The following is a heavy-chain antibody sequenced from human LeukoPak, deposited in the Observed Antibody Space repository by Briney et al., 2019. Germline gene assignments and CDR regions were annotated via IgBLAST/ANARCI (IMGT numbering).Heavy chain of an antibody. V-gene: IGHV4-34*01. CDR2: INHSGST. Sequence: SETLSLTCAVYGGSFSGHYWSWIRQPPGKGLEWIGEINHSGSTNYNPSLKSRVTISVDTSKNQFSLKLSSVTAADTAVYYCARHGSYYPGVFDYWGQGTLVTVSS. CDR1: GGSFSGHY. J-gene: IGHJ4*02. D-gene: IGHD1-26*01. CDR3: ARHGSYYPGVFDY.